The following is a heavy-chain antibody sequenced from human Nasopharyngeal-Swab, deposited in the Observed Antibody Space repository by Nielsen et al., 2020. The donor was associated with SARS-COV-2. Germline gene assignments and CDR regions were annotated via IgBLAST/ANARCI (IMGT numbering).Heavy chain of an antibody. V-gene: IGHV3-11*04. D-gene: IGHD3-10*01. Sequence: GGSLRLSCVASGLTFSDYYMTWVRQAPGKGLEWVSYITNGGIMTYYADSVKGRFTMSRDNAKTSLYLQMNSLRAEDTAMYYCARGQKGSGSYWSRSYFYMDVWGKGTTVTVSS. CDR1: GLTFSDYY. CDR3: ARGQKGSGSYWSRSYFYMDV. CDR2: ITNGGIMT. J-gene: IGHJ6*03.